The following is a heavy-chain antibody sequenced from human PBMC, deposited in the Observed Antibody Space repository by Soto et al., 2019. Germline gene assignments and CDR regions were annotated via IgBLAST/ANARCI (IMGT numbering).Heavy chain of an antibody. CDR3: ARGRYFDWFHFDY. CDR2: IYYSGST. CDR1: GGSISSDY. D-gene: IGHD3-9*01. Sequence: SETLSLTCNVSGGSISSDYWSWVQQPPGKGLEWIGYIYYSGSTNYNPSLKSRVTISVNMSKNQFFLKLSSVTAADTAVYYCARGRYFDWFHFDYWGQGTLVTVSS. J-gene: IGHJ4*02. V-gene: IGHV4-59*01.